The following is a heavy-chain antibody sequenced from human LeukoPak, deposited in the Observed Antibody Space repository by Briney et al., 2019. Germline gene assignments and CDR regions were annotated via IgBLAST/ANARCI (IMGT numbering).Heavy chain of an antibody. CDR3: AIGTVVTPGSFDY. CDR1: GGTFSSYA. J-gene: IGHJ4*02. V-gene: IGHV1-69*05. Sequence: SVKVSCKASGGTFSSYAISWVRQAPGQGLEWMGGLIPMFGTANYAQKFQGRVTITMDESTSTAYMELSSLRSEDTAVYYCAIGTVVTPGSFDYWGQGTLVTVSS. CDR2: LIPMFGTA. D-gene: IGHD4-23*01.